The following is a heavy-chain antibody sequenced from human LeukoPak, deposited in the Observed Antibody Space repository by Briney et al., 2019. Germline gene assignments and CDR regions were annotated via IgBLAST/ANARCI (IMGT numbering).Heavy chain of an antibody. J-gene: IGHJ4*02. Sequence: GGSLRLSCAASGFTFSSYSMNWVRQAPGKGLEWVSSISSSNSYIYYADSVKGRFTISRDNAKNSLYLQMNSLRAEDTAVYYCARDLHKRYCSGGSCYSDFDYWGQGTLVTVSS. CDR2: ISSSNSYI. D-gene: IGHD2-15*01. CDR3: ARDLHKRYCSGGSCYSDFDY. CDR1: GFTFSSYS. V-gene: IGHV3-21*01.